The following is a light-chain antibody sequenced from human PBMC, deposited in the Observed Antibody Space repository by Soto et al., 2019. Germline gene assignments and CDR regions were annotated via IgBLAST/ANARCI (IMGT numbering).Light chain of an antibody. CDR3: QHSSNWLTAT. V-gene: IGKV3-11*01. J-gene: IGKJ4*01. CDR2: DAS. Sequence: EIVLTQSPATLSLSPGERATLSCRASQSVSSYLAWYQQKPGQAPRLLIYDASNRATGIPARFSGSRSGTDFTLTINSLEPEDFAVYFFQHSSNWLTATFGGGTKVESK. CDR1: QSVSSY.